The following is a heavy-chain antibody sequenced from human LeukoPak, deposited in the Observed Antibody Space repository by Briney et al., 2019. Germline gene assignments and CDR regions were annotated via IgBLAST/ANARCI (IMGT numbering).Heavy chain of an antibody. D-gene: IGHD6-19*01. CDR1: GYSISSGYY. J-gene: IGHJ6*03. V-gene: IGHV4-38-2*02. CDR3: ARVVAGGGGNYYYYYMDV. Sequence: SGTLSLTCTVSGYSISSGYYWGWIRQPPGKGLEWIGSIYHSGSTYYNPSLKSRVTISVDTSKNQFSLKLSSVTAADTAVYYCARVVAGGGGNYYYYYMDVWGKGTTVTVSS. CDR2: IYHSGST.